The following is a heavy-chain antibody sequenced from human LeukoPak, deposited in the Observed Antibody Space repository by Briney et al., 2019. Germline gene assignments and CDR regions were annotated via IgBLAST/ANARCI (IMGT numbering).Heavy chain of an antibody. D-gene: IGHD4-17*01. CDR2: IYYSGST. CDR1: GGSISSSSYY. Sequence: SETLSLTCTVSGGSISSSSYYWGWIRQPPGKGLEWIGSIYYSGSTYYNPSLKSRVTISVDTSKNQFSLKLSSVTTADTAVYYCARGHGRNFDYWGQGILVTVSS. J-gene: IGHJ4*02. CDR3: ARGHGRNFDY. V-gene: IGHV4-39*07.